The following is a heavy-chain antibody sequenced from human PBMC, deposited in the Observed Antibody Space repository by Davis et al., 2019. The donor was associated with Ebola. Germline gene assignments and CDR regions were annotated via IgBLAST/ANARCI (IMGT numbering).Heavy chain of an antibody. CDR2: TSSSSSTI. CDR3: AKDSVASGSYLIDY. V-gene: IGHV3-48*01. Sequence: GESLKISCAASGFTFSSYSMNWVRQAPGKGLEWVSYTSSSSSTIYYADSVKGRFTISRDNSKNTLFVQMKSLRTEDTAVYYCAKDSVASGSYLIDYWGQGTLVTVSS. CDR1: GFTFSSYS. D-gene: IGHD1-26*01. J-gene: IGHJ4*02.